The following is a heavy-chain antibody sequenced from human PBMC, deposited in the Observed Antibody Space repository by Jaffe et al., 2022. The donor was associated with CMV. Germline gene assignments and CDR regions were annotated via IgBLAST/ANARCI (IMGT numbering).Heavy chain of an antibody. CDR1: GFTFSSYE. V-gene: IGHV3-48*03. CDR3: ARLPRNYYYYYYMDV. Sequence: EVQLVESGGGLVQPGGSLRLSCAASGFTFSSYEMNWVRQAPGKGLEWVSYISSSGSTIYYADSVKGRFTISRDNAKNSLYLQMNSLRAEDTAVYYCARLPRNYYYYYYMDVWGKGTTVTVSS. J-gene: IGHJ6*03. CDR2: ISSSGSTI.